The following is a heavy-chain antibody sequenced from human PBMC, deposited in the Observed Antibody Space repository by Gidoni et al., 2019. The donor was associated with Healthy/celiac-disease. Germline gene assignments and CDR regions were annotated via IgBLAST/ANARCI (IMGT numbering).Heavy chain of an antibody. J-gene: IGHJ4*02. Sequence: QVQLQESGPGLVTPSETLSLTCPVSGGSISSYYWRWIRQPPGKGLEWIGYIYYSGSTNYNPSLKSRVTISVDTSKNQFSLKLSSVTAADTAVYYCATAGYSSTFFDYWGQGTLVTVSS. V-gene: IGHV4-59*08. CDR1: GGSISSYY. CDR3: ATAGYSSTFFDY. CDR2: IYYSGST. D-gene: IGHD6-13*01.